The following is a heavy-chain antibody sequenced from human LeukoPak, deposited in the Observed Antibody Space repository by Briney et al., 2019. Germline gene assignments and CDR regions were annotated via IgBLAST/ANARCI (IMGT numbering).Heavy chain of an antibody. CDR1: GFTFTNAW. CDR2: IKSKTDGGTT. V-gene: IGHV3-15*05. CDR3: STEGGGYRVPTAGWFDP. Sequence: PGGSLRLSCAASGFTFTNAWMSWVRQAPGKGLEWVGLIKSKTDGGTTDYAAPVKDRFTISRDDSKNTLYLQMNSLKTEDTAVYYCSTEGGGYRVPTAGWFDPWGQGTLVTVSS. J-gene: IGHJ5*02. D-gene: IGHD5-12*01.